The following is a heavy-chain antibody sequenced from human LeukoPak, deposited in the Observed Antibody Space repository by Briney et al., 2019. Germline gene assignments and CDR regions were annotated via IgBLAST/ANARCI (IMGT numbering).Heavy chain of an antibody. CDR1: GYRFTSYW. Sequence: GESLKISCKGSGYRFTSYWIGWVRQMPGEGLELMGIIYPGDSDTRYSPSFQGQVTISADKSISTAYLQWSSLKASDTAMYYCARHALAAHAFDIWGQGTMVTVSS. CDR2: IYPGDSDT. V-gene: IGHV5-51*01. J-gene: IGHJ3*02. D-gene: IGHD6-6*01. CDR3: ARHALAAHAFDI.